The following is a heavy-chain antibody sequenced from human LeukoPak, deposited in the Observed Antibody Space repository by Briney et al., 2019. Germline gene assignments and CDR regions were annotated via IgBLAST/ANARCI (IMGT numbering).Heavy chain of an antibody. CDR2: ISSSSSYI. V-gene: IGHV3-21*01. J-gene: IGHJ4*02. D-gene: IGHD3-10*01. CDR1: GFTFSSYT. Sequence: PGGSLDLSCAPSGFTFSSYTMNWVRQAPGKGLEWVSSISSSSSYIYYADSVKGRYTISRVNAKNSLYLQMNSLRAEDTAVYYCARDLTMVRGFSNFDYWGQGTLVTVSS. CDR3: ARDLTMVRGFSNFDY.